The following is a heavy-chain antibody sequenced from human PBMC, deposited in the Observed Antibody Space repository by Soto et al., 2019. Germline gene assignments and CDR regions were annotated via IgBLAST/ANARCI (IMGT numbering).Heavy chain of an antibody. V-gene: IGHV1-69*13. J-gene: IGHJ4*02. CDR2: IIPIFGTA. Sequence: GASVKVSCKASGGTFSSYAISWVRQAPGQGLEWMGGIIPIFGTANYAQKFQGRVTITADESTSTAYMELSSLRSEDTAVYYCAIFIIHRWLPCYFDFCGQGILVTLSS. CDR3: AIFIIHRWLPCYFDF. CDR1: GGTFSSYA. D-gene: IGHD5-12*01.